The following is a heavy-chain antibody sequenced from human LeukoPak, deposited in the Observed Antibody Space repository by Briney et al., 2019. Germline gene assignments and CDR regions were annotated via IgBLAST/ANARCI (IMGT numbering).Heavy chain of an antibody. CDR1: GGSISSGSYY. CDR2: IYTSGST. CDR3: ARDYSSSSTDYYYYYLDV. J-gene: IGHJ6*03. Sequence: SETLSLTCTVSGGSISSGSYYWSWIRQPAGKGLEWIGRIYTSGSTNYNPSLKSRVTISVDTSKNQFSLKLSSVTAADTAVYYFARDYSSSSTDYYYYYLDVWGKGTTVTGSS. D-gene: IGHD6-6*01. V-gene: IGHV4-61*02.